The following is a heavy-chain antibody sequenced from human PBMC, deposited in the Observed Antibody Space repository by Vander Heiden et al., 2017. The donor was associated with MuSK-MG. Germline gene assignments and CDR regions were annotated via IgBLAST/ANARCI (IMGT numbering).Heavy chain of an antibody. J-gene: IGHJ4*02. Sequence: EVQLVESGGGLVQPGGSLRLSCAASGFTFSSYSMNWVRQAPGKGLEWVSYISSSSSTIYYADSVKGRFTISRDNAKNSLYLQMNSLRDEDTAVYYCARAFLNYGSGSYGYWGQGTLVTVSS. CDR1: GFTFSSYS. D-gene: IGHD3-10*01. V-gene: IGHV3-48*02. CDR3: ARAFLNYGSGSYGY. CDR2: ISSSSSTI.